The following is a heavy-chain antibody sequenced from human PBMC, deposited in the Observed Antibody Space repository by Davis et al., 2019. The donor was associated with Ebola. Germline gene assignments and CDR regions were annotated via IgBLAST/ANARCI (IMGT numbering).Heavy chain of an antibody. CDR2: IKQDGSEK. D-gene: IGHD3-22*01. Sequence: GESLKISCAASGFTFSSHWMSWVRQAPGKGLEGVANIKQDGSEKDYVDSVKGRFTIPRDNAKNSLYPQMNSLRAEDTAVYYCAIDDSSGYFFDYWGQGTLVTVSS. CDR1: GFTFSSHW. J-gene: IGHJ4*02. V-gene: IGHV3-7*01. CDR3: AIDDSSGYFFDY.